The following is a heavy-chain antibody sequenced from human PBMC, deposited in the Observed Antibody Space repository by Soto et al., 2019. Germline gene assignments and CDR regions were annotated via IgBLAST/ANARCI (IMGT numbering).Heavy chain of an antibody. CDR2: IKTDGTYA. CDR3: AAGGSGDSAN. V-gene: IGHV3-74*01. D-gene: IGHD3-22*01. Sequence: EVQLVESGGDLVQPGGSLRLSCAASGFTFSTYWMHWVRQAPGKGLLWVSRIKTDGTYATYADSVKGRFTISRDNAKNTLYLQMNSLRVEDAAVYYCAAGGSGDSANWGQGTLVTVSS. J-gene: IGHJ4*02. CDR1: GFTFSTYW.